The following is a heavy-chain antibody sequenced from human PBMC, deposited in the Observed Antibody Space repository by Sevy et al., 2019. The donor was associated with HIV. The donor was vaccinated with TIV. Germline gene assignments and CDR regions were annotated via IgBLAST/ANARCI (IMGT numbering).Heavy chain of an antibody. Sequence: GGSLRLSCSASGFTFSSFSMHWVRQSPDRGLEWLTVISYDGSNEDYADSVKGRFTISRDNLKNTLYLQMNSLRVEDTAVHYCAKCGGDCYSRGRFDYWGQGTVVTVSS. CDR1: GFTFSSFS. D-gene: IGHD2-21*02. CDR2: ISYDGSNE. J-gene: IGHJ4*02. CDR3: AKCGGDCYSRGRFDY. V-gene: IGHV3-30-3*02.